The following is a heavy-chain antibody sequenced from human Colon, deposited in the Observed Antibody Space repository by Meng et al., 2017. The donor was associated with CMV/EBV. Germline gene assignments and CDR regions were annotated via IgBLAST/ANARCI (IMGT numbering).Heavy chain of an antibody. CDR3: ATGLVGIGETPTSGP. J-gene: IGHJ5*02. Sequence: SGGTINSRSWWRWVRQAPGRGLEWIGEIRSVESANYNPSLKSRITISIAKSKNQVSLRVNYVTAADTALYFCATGLVGIGETPTSGPWGPGTLVTVSS. D-gene: IGHD2/OR15-2a*01. CDR1: GGTINSRSW. V-gene: IGHV4-4*01. CDR2: IRSVESA.